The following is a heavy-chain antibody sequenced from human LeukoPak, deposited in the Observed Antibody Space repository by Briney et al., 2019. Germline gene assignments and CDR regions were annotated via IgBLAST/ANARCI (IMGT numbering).Heavy chain of an antibody. CDR3: AKDLRYYDFWSGLADY. D-gene: IGHD3-3*01. V-gene: IGHV3-33*06. CDR1: GFTFNNYA. J-gene: IGHJ4*02. Sequence: GGSLRLSCAASGFTFNNYAMNWVRQAPGKGLEWVALIWYNGSNKYYADSVKGRFTISRDNSKNTLYLQMNSLRAEDTAVYYCAKDLRYYDFWSGLADYWGQGTLVTVSS. CDR2: IWYNGSNK.